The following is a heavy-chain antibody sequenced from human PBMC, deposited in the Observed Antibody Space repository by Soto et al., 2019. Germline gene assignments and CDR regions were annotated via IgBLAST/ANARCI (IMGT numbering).Heavy chain of an antibody. CDR2: ISTDGGNT. D-gene: IGHD3-22*01. J-gene: IGHJ4*02. CDR1: GFTFSIYA. CDR3: VKGEYYYDSSGYYPFDY. V-gene: IGHV3-64D*06. Sequence: EVQLVESGGDLVQPGGSLRLSCSASGFTFSIYAMHWVRQAPGKGLEYVSSISTDGGNTHYADSVKGRFTISRDNSENTVYLQMSSLRAEDTAVYYCVKGEYYYDSSGYYPFDYWGQGTLVTVSS.